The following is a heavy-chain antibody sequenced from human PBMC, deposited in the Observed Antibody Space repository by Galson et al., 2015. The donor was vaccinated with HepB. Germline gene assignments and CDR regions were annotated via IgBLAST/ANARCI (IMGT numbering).Heavy chain of an antibody. CDR1: GGTFSSYA. CDR3: ARDGYCSSTSCFEDAFDI. CDR2: IIPIFGTA. V-gene: IGHV1-69*13. J-gene: IGHJ3*02. D-gene: IGHD2-2*03. Sequence: SVKVSCKASGGTFSSYAISWVRQAPGQGLEWMGGIIPIFGTANYAQKFQGRVTITADESTSTAYMELSSLRSEDTAVYYCARDGYCSSTSCFEDAFDIWGQGTMVTVSS.